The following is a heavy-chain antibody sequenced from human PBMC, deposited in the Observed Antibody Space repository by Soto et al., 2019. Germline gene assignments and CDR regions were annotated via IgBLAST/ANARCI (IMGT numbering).Heavy chain of an antibody. CDR3: ARGSDPLTYYYDSSGYYYLY. CDR2: IIPIFGTA. J-gene: IGHJ4*02. Sequence: SVKVSCKASGGTFSSYAISWLRQAPGQGLEWMGGIIPIFGTANYAQKFQGRVTITADESTSTAYMELSSLRSEDTAVYYCARGSDPLTYYYDSSGYYYLYWGQGTLVTVSS. CDR1: GGTFSSYA. D-gene: IGHD3-22*01. V-gene: IGHV1-69*13.